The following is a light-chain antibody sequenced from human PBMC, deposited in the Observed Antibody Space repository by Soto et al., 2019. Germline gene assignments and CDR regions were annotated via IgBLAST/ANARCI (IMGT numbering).Light chain of an antibody. CDR3: QQYNSYSET. CDR2: KAS. CDR1: QSISSW. V-gene: IGKV1-5*03. Sequence: DIQMTQSPSTLSASVGDRVTITCRASQSISSWLAWYQQKPGKAPKLLIYKASSLESGVPTRFSGSGSGTEFTITISLLQRDDFATYCCQQYNSYSETFGQGTKVEIK. J-gene: IGKJ1*01.